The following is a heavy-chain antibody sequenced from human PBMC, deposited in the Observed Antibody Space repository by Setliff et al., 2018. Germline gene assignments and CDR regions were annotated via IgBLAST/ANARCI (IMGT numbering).Heavy chain of an antibody. Sequence: GASVKVSCKASGYTFTGYYMHWVRQAPGQGLEWMGWISAYNGNTNYAQNLQGRVTMTTETSTSTAYMELRSLRSDDTAVYYCATETMLRGLYWGQGTLVTVSS. J-gene: IGHJ4*02. V-gene: IGHV1-18*04. CDR2: ISAYNGNT. CDR1: GYTFTGYY. CDR3: ATETMLRGLY. D-gene: IGHD3-10*01.